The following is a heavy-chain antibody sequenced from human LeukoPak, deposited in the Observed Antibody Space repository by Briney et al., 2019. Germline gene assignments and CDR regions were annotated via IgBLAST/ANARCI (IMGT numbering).Heavy chain of an antibody. D-gene: IGHD1-1*01. CDR3: AEDQQLEPFHY. CDR1: GLTFSNYG. V-gene: IGHV3-30*02. J-gene: IGHJ4*02. CDR2: IQFDGGDI. Sequence: GSLRLSCAASGLTFSNYGMHWVRQAPGEGLEWVAFIQFDGGDIFYTDSVKGRFTISRDNSKNTLFLQLNSLRTDDTAMYYCAEDQQLEPFHYWGRGTLVTVSS.